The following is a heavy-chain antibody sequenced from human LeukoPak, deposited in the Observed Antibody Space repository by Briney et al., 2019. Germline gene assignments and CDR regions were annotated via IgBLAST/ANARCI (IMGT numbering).Heavy chain of an antibody. CDR1: GYTFTSYG. CDR3: AKRAAAGTEGYYSSYMAA. J-gene: IGHJ6*03. D-gene: IGHD6-13*01. CDR2: ISAYNGNT. Sequence: ASVKVSCKASGYTFTSYGISWVRQAPGQGLEWMGWISAYNGNTNYAQKLQGRVTMTTDTSTSTAYMELGSLRSDDTAVYYCAKRAAAGTEGYYSSYMAAWGKGPPVTVSS. V-gene: IGHV1-18*01.